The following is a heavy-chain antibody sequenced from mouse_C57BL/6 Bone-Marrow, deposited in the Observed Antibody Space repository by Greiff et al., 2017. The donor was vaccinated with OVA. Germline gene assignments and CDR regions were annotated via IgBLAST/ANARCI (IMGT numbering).Heavy chain of an antibody. V-gene: IGHV1-54*01. CDR2: INPGSGGT. CDR3: ARFYYGSSTPYYFDY. Sequence: QVQLQQSGAELVRPGTSVKVSCKASGYAFTNYLIEWVKQRPGQGLEWIGVINPGSGGTNYNEKFKGKATLTADKSSSTAYMQLSSLTSEDSAVYFCARFYYGSSTPYYFDYWGQSTTLTVSS. J-gene: IGHJ2*01. CDR1: GYAFTNYL. D-gene: IGHD1-1*01.